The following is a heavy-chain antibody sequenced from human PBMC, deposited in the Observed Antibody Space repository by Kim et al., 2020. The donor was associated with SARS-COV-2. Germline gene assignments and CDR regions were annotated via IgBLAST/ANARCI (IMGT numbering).Heavy chain of an antibody. V-gene: IGHV4-39*07. CDR2: IYYSGSS. Sequence: SETLSLTCTVSGGSISSSSYYWGWIRQPPGKGLEWIVSIYYSGSSYYNPSLKSLVTISVDTSKNQFSLKLSSVTAADTAVYYCARESDYLGIITMIVVLMESNYFNFWGQGTLVTVSS. CDR1: GGSISSSSYY. CDR3: ARESDYLGIITMIVVLMESNYFNF. J-gene: IGHJ4*02. D-gene: IGHD3-22*01.